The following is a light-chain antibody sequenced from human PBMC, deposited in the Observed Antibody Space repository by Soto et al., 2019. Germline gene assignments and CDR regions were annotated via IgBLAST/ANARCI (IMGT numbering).Light chain of an antibody. V-gene: IGLV2-8*01. Sequence: QSALAQPTSASGSPGQSVAIYCTGTCSDVGGYNYVSWYQQHPGKAPKLMIYEVNKRPSGVPDRFSGSKSGNTASLTVSGLQAEDEADYYCSSYAGSSNVFGTGTKVTVL. CDR3: SSYAGSSNV. CDR1: CSDVGGYNY. CDR2: EVN. J-gene: IGLJ1*01.